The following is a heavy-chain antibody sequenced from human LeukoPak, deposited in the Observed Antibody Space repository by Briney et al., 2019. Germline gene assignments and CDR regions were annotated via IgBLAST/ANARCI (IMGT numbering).Heavy chain of an antibody. CDR1: GFTFKSYA. V-gene: IGHV3-64*04. CDR2: INTNGANT. CDR3: ARLAGTGY. Sequence: PGGSLRLSCSASGFTFKSYAMHWVRQAPGKGLEYVSSINTNGANTYYADSVKGRFTISRDNSRNTLYLQMNSLRAEDTAVYYCARLAGTGYWGQGTLVTVSS. D-gene: IGHD6-13*01. J-gene: IGHJ4*02.